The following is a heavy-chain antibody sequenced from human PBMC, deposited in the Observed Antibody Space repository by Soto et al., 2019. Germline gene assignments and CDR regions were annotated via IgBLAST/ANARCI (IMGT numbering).Heavy chain of an antibody. V-gene: IGHV1-46*01. CDR1: GYTFTSYY. Sequence: ASVKVSCKASGYTFTSYYMHWVRQAPGQGLERMGIINPSGDSTSYAQKFQGRVIMTRDTSTSTVYMELSSLRSEDTAVYYCARSYYDYVWGSYRSAHFDYWGQGTLVTVSS. J-gene: IGHJ4*02. CDR3: ARSYYDYVWGSYRSAHFDY. D-gene: IGHD3-16*02. CDR2: INPSGDST.